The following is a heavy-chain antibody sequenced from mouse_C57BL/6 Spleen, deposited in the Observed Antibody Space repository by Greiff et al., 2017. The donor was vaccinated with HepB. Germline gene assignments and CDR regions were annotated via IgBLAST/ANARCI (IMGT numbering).Heavy chain of an antibody. J-gene: IGHJ3*01. CDR2: INPGSGGT. V-gene: IGHV1-54*01. Sequence: QVQLKESGAELVRPGTSVKVSCKASGYAFTNYLIEWVKQRPGQGLEWIGVINPGSGGTNYNEKFKGKATLTADKSSSTAYMQLSSLTSEDSAVYFCARPLYGSSGGFAYWGQGTLVTVSA. CDR3: ARPLYGSSGGFAY. CDR1: GYAFTNYL. D-gene: IGHD1-1*01.